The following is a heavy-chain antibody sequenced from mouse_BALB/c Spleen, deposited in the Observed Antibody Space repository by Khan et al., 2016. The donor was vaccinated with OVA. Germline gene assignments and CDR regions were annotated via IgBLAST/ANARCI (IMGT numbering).Heavy chain of an antibody. CDR1: GFTFSSYS. V-gene: IGHV5-6*01. Sequence: VQLKESGGDLVKPGGSLKLSCAASGFTFSSYSMSWVRQTPDKRLEWVASISSGGDYTYYPDSVKGRFTISRDNAKNTLYLQMVDVKASDTAKYYCADHVTWSFAYWGQGTLVTVSA. CDR2: ISSGGDYT. J-gene: IGHJ3*01. CDR3: ADHVTWSFAY. D-gene: IGHD2-1*01.